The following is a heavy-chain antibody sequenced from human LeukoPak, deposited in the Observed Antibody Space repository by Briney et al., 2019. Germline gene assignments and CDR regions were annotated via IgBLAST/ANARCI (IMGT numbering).Heavy chain of an antibody. V-gene: IGHV4-39*01. CDR2: IYYSGST. Sequence: SETLSLTCTVSGGSISSSYYWGWIRQPPGKGLEWIGSIYYSGSTYYNPSLKSRVTISVDTSKNQFSLKLSSVTAADTAVYYCARHGAVVATFFDYWGQGTLVTVSS. D-gene: IGHD2-15*01. CDR3: ARHGAVVATFFDY. J-gene: IGHJ4*02. CDR1: GGSISSSYY.